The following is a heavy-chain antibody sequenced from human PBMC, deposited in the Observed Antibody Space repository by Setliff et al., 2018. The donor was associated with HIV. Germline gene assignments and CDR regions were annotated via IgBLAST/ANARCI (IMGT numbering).Heavy chain of an antibody. CDR3: AKDHFCHTVVTQGYFDY. V-gene: IGHV3-23*01. Sequence: PGGSLRLSCAASGFTFSSYAMSWVRQAPGKGLEWVSAISGRGGSTYYAGSVKGRFTISRDNSKNTLYLQMNSLRAEDTAVYYCAKDHFCHTVVTQGYFDYWGQGTLVTVSS. J-gene: IGHJ4*02. D-gene: IGHD2-21*02. CDR1: GFTFSSYA. CDR2: ISGRGGST.